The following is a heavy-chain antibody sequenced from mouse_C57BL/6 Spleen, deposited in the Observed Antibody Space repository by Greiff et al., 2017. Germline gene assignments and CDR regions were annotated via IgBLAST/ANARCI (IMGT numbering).Heavy chain of an antibody. CDR1: GYTFTSYG. J-gene: IGHJ1*03. V-gene: IGHV1-81*01. CDR3: ARRGNSGSISCYFDD. CDR2: IYPRSGNT. D-gene: IGHD1-1*01. Sequence: QVQLKESGAELVRPGASVKLSCKASGYTFTSYGISWVKQRTGQGLEWIGEIYPRSGNTYYNEKFKGKATLTADKSSSTAYMELRSLTSEDSAVYFCARRGNSGSISCYFDDWGTGTTLTVSS.